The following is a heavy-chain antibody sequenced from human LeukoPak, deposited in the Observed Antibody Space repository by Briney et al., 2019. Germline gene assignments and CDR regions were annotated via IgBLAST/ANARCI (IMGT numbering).Heavy chain of an antibody. CDR1: GGSISSYY. Sequence: SETLSLTCTVSGGSISSYYWSWIRQPPGKGLEWIGYIYYSGSTNYNPSLKSRVTISLDKSKNHFSLKLRSVTAADTAVYYCARGLSSATFFDCWGQGILVTVSS. CDR3: ARGLSSATFFDC. V-gene: IGHV4-59*12. D-gene: IGHD2-2*01. CDR2: IYYSGST. J-gene: IGHJ4*02.